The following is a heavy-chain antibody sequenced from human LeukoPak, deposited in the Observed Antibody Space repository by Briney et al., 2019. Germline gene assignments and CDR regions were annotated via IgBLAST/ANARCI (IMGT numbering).Heavy chain of an antibody. CDR3: ARERDYGSGSYPTPIDY. D-gene: IGHD3-10*01. V-gene: IGHV1-69*13. J-gene: IGHJ4*02. Sequence: GASVKVSCKASGGTFSSYAISWVRQAPGQGLEWMGGIIPVFGTANYAQKFQGRVTITADESTSTAYMELRSLRSDDTAVYYCARERDYGSGSYPTPIDYWGQGTLVTVSS. CDR1: GGTFSSYA. CDR2: IIPVFGTA.